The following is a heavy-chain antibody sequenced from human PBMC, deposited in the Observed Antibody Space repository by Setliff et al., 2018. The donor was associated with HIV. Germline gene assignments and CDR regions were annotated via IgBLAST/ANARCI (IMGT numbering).Heavy chain of an antibody. CDR1: GDIPRHYG. CDR3: GREISGSYYEHYFDH. D-gene: IGHD1-26*01. J-gene: IGHJ4*02. Sequence: SVKVSCKASGDIPRHYGFNWVRQAPGQGLEWVGSVIPVFGEPHYAQRFQGRVTITADRSSNTAYMEIMSLRSDDTATYYCGREISGSYYEHYFDHWGQGALVTVSS. V-gene: IGHV1-69*13. CDR2: VIPVFGEP.